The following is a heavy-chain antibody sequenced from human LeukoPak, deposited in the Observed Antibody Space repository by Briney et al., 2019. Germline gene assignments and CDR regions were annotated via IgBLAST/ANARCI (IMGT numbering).Heavy chain of an antibody. CDR1: GFTFSSYG. CDR3: AKGSCSGGSCYSDY. V-gene: IGHV3-30*18. J-gene: IGHJ4*02. CDR2: TSYDGSNK. Sequence: GGSLRLSCAASGFTFSSYGMHWVRQAPGKGLEWVAVTSYDGSNKYYADSVKGRFTISRDNSKNTLYLQMNSLRAEDTAVYYCAKGSCSGGSCYSDYWGQGTLVTVSS. D-gene: IGHD2-15*01.